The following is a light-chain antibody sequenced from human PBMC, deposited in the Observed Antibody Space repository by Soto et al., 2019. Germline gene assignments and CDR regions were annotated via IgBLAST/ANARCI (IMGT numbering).Light chain of an antibody. Sequence: DIPMTQSPSSLSASVGDRVTIPCRASQSITTYLSWFQQKPGKAPKLLVYGASSLQSGVPSRFSGSGSGTEFTLTISSLQSEDFATYYCQQSYTTPITFGQGTRLEIK. CDR1: QSITTY. J-gene: IGKJ5*01. V-gene: IGKV1-39*01. CDR3: QQSYTTPIT. CDR2: GAS.